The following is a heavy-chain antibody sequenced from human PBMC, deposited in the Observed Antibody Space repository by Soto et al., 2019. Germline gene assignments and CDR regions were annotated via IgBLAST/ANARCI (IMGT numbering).Heavy chain of an antibody. CDR2: IYYSGST. CDR3: ARHVRPHGGPYSSSTGLYDY. Sequence: QLQLQESGPGLVKPSETLSLTCTVSGGSISSSSYYWGWIRQPPGKGLEWIGSIYYSGSTYYNPSLKSRVSISVDTTKNHFSLKLSSVTAADTAVCYCARHVRPHGGPYSSSTGLYDYWGQGTLVTVSS. D-gene: IGHD6-6*01. V-gene: IGHV4-39*01. J-gene: IGHJ4*02. CDR1: GGSISSSSYY.